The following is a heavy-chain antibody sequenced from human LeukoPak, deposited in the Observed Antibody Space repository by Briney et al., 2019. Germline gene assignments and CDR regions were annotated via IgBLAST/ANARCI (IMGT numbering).Heavy chain of an antibody. CDR2: IYYSGST. Sequence: PSETLSLTCSVSGYSISNAYYWGWIRQPPGKGLEWIGYIYYSGSTNYNPSLKSRVTISVDTSKNQFSLKLSSVTAADTAVYYRAYSSGYSSSWYQFDLWGRGTLVTVSS. V-gene: IGHV4-61*01. CDR3: AYSSGYSSSWYQFDL. D-gene: IGHD6-13*01. CDR1: GYSISNAYY. J-gene: IGHJ2*01.